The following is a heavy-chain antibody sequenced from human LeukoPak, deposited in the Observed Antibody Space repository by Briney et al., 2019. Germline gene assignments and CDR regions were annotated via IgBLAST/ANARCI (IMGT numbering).Heavy chain of an antibody. CDR1: GGSISSGGYY. D-gene: IGHD2-15*01. CDR2: IYYSGST. V-gene: IGHV4-31*03. Sequence: SETLSLTCTVSGGSISSGGYYWSWIRQHPGKGLEWIGYIYYSGSTYYNPSLKSRVTISVDTSKNQFSLKLSSVTAADTTVYYCAGGGVGYCSGGSCHYYYYGMDVWGQGTTVTVSS. J-gene: IGHJ6*02. CDR3: AGGGVGYCSGGSCHYYYYGMDV.